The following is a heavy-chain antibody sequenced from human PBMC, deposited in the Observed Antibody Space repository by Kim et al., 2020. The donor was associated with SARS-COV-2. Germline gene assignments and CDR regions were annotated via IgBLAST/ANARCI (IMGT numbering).Heavy chain of an antibody. D-gene: IGHD3-16*01. J-gene: IGHJ5*02. V-gene: IGHV4-34*01. CDR3: ASGRGMDWFDP. CDR1: GGSFSGYY. Sequence: SETLSLTCAVYGGSFSGYYWSWIRQPPGKGLEWIGEINHSGSTNYNPSLKSRVTISVDTSKNQFSLKLSSVTAADTAVYYCASGRGMDWFDPWGQGTLVT. CDR2: INHSGST.